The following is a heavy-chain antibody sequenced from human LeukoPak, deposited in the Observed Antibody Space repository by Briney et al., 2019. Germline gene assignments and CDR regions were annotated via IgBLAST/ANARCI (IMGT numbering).Heavy chain of an antibody. D-gene: IGHD2-8*01. CDR3: AKQSYARSLGE. CDR1: GFPFSDFS. Sequence: GGSLRLSCATSGFPFSDFSMSWVRQAPGKGLEWISTTNSGGTSTYYVESVKGRFTISRDNSKNTLYLQMSSLRVEDTAVYYCAKQSYARSLGEGGPGTLVSVSS. CDR2: TNSGGTST. J-gene: IGHJ4*02. V-gene: IGHV3-23*01.